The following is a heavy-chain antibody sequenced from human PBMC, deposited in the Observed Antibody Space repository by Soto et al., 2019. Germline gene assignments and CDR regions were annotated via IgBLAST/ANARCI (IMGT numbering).Heavy chain of an antibody. CDR1: GHSVSINSAA. D-gene: IGHD3-22*01. J-gene: IGHJ4*02. V-gene: IGHV6-1*01. Sequence: QSLSGPFVISGHSVSINSAACNLIRQSPSRGLEWLGRTYYRSKWYNHYAVSVKSRINVNPDTSKNQLSLQLNSVTPEDTAVYYCPRSGPGGYSDYWAQGTLVTLS. CDR2: TYYRSKWYN. CDR3: PRSGPGGYSDY.